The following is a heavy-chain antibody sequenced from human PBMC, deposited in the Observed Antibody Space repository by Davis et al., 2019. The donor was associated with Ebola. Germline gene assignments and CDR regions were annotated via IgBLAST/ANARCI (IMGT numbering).Heavy chain of an antibody. V-gene: IGHV3-23*01. CDR2: LGTSADT. CDR1: GFIFSSYV. Sequence: GESLKISCAASGFIFSSYVMSWVRQAPGKGQEWVSTLGTSADTYYADSVKGRFTISRDNSKNTLHLQMNSLRVEDTAVYYCAKDTSNIWFDIWGQGTNVTVSS. J-gene: IGHJ3*02. D-gene: IGHD1-26*01. CDR3: AKDTSNIWFDI.